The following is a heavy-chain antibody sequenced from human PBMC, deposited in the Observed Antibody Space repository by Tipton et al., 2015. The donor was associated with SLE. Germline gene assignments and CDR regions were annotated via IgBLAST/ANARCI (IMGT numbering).Heavy chain of an antibody. V-gene: IGHV3-30-3*01. CDR2: ISYDGSNK. D-gene: IGHD3-9*01. CDR1: GFTFSGSA. CDR3: ARDYDILTGPIDY. Sequence: SLRLSCAASGFTFSGSAMHWVRQASGKGLEWVAVISYDGSNKYYADSVKGRFTISRDNSKNTLYLQMNSLRAEDTAVYYCARDYDILTGPIDYWGQGTLVTVSS. J-gene: IGHJ4*02.